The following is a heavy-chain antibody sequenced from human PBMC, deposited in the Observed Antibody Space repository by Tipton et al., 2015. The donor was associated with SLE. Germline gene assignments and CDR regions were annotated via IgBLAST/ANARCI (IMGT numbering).Heavy chain of an antibody. CDR2: GNWNIGRT. J-gene: IGHJ2*01. D-gene: IGHD3-16*01. V-gene: IGHV3-9*01. Sequence: SLRLSCAASGFTFSDYGIHWVRQAPGKGLEWVSGGNWNIGRTGYADSVKGRFTISKDNSRNTLHLEMNSLRTDDTAIYYCARGLRFWYFDVWGRGTLVTVS. CDR1: GFTFSDYG. CDR3: ARGLRFWYFDV.